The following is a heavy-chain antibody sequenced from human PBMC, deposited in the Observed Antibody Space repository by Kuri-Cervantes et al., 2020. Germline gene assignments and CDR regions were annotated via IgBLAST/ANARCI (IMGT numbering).Heavy chain of an antibody. CDR3: ARGDGYDSSGDHAFDI. V-gene: IGHV3-21*01. J-gene: IGHJ3*02. D-gene: IGHD3-22*01. CDR1: GFTFSSYA. Sequence: GESLKISCAASGFTFSSYAMSWVRQAPGKGLEWVSSISSSSNFKYYTDSVKGRFTISRDDAKSSLYLQMNSLRAEDTAVYYCARGDGYDSSGDHAFDIWGQGTMVTVSS. CDR2: ISSSSNFK.